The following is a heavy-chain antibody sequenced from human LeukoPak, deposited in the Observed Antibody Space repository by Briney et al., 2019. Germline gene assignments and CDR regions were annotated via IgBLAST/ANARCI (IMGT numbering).Heavy chain of an antibody. CDR3: AKVATPNTLDALDI. J-gene: IGHJ3*02. Sequence: GGSLRLSCAASGFTYNRCAMTWVRQAPGKGLEWVAVISYDGSNKYYADSVKGRFTISRDNSKSTVHLQMDSLRVDDTAVYYCAKVATPNTLDALDIWGQGTLVTVSS. V-gene: IGHV3-30-3*01. CDR2: ISYDGSNK. CDR1: GFTYNRCA. D-gene: IGHD1/OR15-1a*01.